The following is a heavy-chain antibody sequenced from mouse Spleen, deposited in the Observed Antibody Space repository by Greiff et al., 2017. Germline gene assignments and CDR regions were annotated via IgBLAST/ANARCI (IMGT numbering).Heavy chain of an antibody. J-gene: IGHJ2*01. D-gene: IGHD2-2*01. V-gene: IGHV5-9*04. CDR3: ARHGWLPYYFDY. Sequence: EVKVVESGGGLVKPGGSLKLSCAASGFTFSSYTMSWVRQTPAKRLEWVATISSGGGNTYYPDSVKGRFTISRDNARNTLYLQMSSLRSEDTAMYYCARHGWLPYYFDYWGQGTTLTVSS. CDR1: GFTFSSYT. CDR2: ISSGGGNT.